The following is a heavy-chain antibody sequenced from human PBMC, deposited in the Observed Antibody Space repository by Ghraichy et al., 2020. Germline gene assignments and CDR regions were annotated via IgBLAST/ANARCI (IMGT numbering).Heavy chain of an antibody. J-gene: IGHJ4*02. CDR2: ISSSSSYI. D-gene: IGHD1-26*01. V-gene: IGHV3-21*01. Sequence: GGSLRLSCAASGFTFSSYSMNWVRQAPGKGLEWVSSISSSSSYIYYADSVKGRFTISRDNAKNSLYLQMNSLRAEDTAVYYCARDIGLLAGVPIDYWGQGTLVTVSS. CDR3: ARDIGLLAGVPIDY. CDR1: GFTFSSYS.